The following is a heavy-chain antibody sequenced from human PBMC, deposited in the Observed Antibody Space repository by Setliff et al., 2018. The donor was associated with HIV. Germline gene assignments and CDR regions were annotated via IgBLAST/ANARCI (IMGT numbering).Heavy chain of an antibody. V-gene: IGHV3-7*02. CDR2: INQDGTAT. Sequence: PGGSLRLSCVASGFTFRSYWMSWVRQAPGKRPEWVANINQDGTATFYVDSVQGRFTISRDNAQNSLYLQLNSLRAEDTGVYHCARHPYGVFDYWGQGTLVTVSS. J-gene: IGHJ4*02. CDR1: GFTFRSYW. CDR3: ARHPYGVFDY. D-gene: IGHD3-3*01.